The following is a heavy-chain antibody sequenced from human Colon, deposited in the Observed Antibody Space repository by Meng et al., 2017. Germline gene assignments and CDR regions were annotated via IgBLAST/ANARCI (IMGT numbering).Heavy chain of an antibody. J-gene: IGHJ4*02. D-gene: IGHD2-21*02. CDR2: ISGSGGVR. Sequence: EGQLLESGGGLVQPGGSLRLSCAASGFDFNSYARSWVRQVPGKGLEWVASISGSGGVRYYADSVKGRFTISRDNSKDTLYLQLNNLRAADTAIYYCANAPNLATALDSWGQGTLVTVSS. CDR3: ANAPNLATALDS. CDR1: GFDFNSYA. V-gene: IGHV3-23*01.